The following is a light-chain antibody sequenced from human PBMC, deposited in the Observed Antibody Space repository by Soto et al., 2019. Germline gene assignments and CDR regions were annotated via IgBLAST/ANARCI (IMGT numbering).Light chain of an antibody. CDR3: QQSYSTPRT. J-gene: IGKJ2*02. CDR2: AAS. CDR1: QSISSY. V-gene: IGKV1-39*01. Sequence: DIQMTQSPSSLSASVGDRVTITCRASQSISSYLNWYQQKPGKAPKLLIYAASSLQSGVPSRFSGSGSGTDFTLTISCLQPEDCATYYCQQSYSTPRTFGQGTKLEIK.